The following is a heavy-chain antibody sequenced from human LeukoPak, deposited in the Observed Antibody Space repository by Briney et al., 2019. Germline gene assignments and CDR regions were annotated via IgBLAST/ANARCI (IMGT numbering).Heavy chain of an antibody. V-gene: IGHV3-9*01. D-gene: IGHD1-26*01. CDR1: GFTFDDYA. CDR2: ISWNSGSI. CDR3: ARGVEYSGSNNWFDP. Sequence: PGGSLRLSCAASGFTFDDYAMHWVRQAPGKGLEWVSGISWNSGSIGYADSVKGRFTISRDNAKNSLYLQMNSLRAEDTAVYYCARGVEYSGSNNWFDPWGQGTLVTVSS. J-gene: IGHJ5*02.